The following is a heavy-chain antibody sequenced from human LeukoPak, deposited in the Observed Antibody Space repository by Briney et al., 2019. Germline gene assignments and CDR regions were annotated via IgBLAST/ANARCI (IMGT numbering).Heavy chain of an antibody. D-gene: IGHD3-10*01. CDR2: ISYDGSNK. Sequence: GRSLRLSCAASGFTFSSYAMHWVRQAPGKGLEWVAVISYDGSNKYYADSVKGRFTISRDNSKNTLYLQMNSLRSEDTAVYYCARTMVRGVIITLYYYMDVWGKGTTVTVSS. CDR3: ARTMVRGVIITLYYYMDV. CDR1: GFTFSSYA. J-gene: IGHJ6*03. V-gene: IGHV3-30-3*01.